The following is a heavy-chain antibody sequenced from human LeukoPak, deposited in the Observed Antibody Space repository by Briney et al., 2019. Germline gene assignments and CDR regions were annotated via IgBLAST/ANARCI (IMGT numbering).Heavy chain of an antibody. V-gene: IGHV4-4*02. Sequence: GSLRLSCAASGFSFRNYWMSWVRQAPGKGLEWIGEIYHSGSTNYNPSLKSRVTISVAKSKNQFSLKLSSVTAADTAVYYCARDPAVAGTNAFDIWGQGTMVTVSS. CDR3: ARDPAVAGTNAFDI. CDR2: IYHSGST. D-gene: IGHD6-19*01. CDR1: GFSFRNYW. J-gene: IGHJ3*02.